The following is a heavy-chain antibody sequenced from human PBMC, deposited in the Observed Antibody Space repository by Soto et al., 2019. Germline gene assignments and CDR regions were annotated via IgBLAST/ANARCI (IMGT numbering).Heavy chain of an antibody. J-gene: IGHJ4*02. V-gene: IGHV1-69*13. Sequence: ASVKVSCKASGGTFSSYAISWVRQAPGQGLEWMGGIIPIFGTANYAQKFQGRVTITADESTSTAYMELSSLRSEDTAVYYCARDARGLRQWLANFDYWGQGTLVTVSS. CDR2: IIPIFGTA. D-gene: IGHD6-19*01. CDR1: GGTFSSYA. CDR3: ARDARGLRQWLANFDY.